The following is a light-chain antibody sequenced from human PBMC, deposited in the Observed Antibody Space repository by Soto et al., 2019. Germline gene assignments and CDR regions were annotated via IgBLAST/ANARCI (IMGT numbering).Light chain of an antibody. CDR3: QQFGTSPPST. CDR2: GAS. J-gene: IGKJ5*01. CDR1: QSVRSNY. Sequence: EIVLTQSPGTLSLSPGERATLSCRASQSVRSNYLAWYQQKPGQAPRLLIYGASSRATGIPDRFSGSGSGTDLTLTISRLEPEDFAVYYCQQFGTSPPSTFGQGTRLEIK. V-gene: IGKV3-20*01.